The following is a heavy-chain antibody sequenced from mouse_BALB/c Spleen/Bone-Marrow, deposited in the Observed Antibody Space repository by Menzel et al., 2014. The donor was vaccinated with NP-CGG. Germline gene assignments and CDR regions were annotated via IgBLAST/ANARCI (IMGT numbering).Heavy chain of an antibody. J-gene: IGHJ4*01. Sequence: QVQLQXSXAELAKPGASVKMSXKASGYTFTNYWMHWVKQRPGQGLEWIGYINPSTGYTEYNQKFKDKATLTADKSSSTAYMQLSSLTSEDSAVXYXXRSXGYQPLYAMDYWGQGTXXTVSS. D-gene: IGHD2-2*01. V-gene: IGHV1-7*01. CDR3: XRSXGYQPLYAMDY. CDR2: INPSTGYT. CDR1: GYTFTNYW.